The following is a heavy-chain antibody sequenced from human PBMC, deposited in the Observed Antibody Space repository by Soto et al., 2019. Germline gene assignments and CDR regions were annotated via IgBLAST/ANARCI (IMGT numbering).Heavy chain of an antibody. CDR1: GGSVSSGTYY. CDR3: ARLLYYYDTTGYYFFDY. V-gene: IGHV4-61*01. J-gene: IGHJ4*02. CDR2: MSYSGSA. D-gene: IGHD3-22*01. Sequence: SETLSLTCTFSGGSVSSGTYYLRWIPQPPGKGLEWIGYMSYSGSANSNPSLKSRVTISVDSSKNQFSLKLSSVPAADTAVYFCARLLYYYDTTGYYFFDYWGQGIPVTVSS.